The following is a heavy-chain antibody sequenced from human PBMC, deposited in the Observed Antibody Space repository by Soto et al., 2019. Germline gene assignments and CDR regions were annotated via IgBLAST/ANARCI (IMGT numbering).Heavy chain of an antibody. CDR3: TRANYNRYYDL. CDR2: VYSGGTT. Sequence: EVQVVESGGGLVQPGGSLRLSCAASGFTVSGYYMTWVRQSPGKGLEWVSVVYSGGTTYYADSVKGRFTISRDNSKNTLYLQMNNLRAEDTSVYYCTRANYNRYYDLWGRGTLVIVSS. J-gene: IGHJ2*01. CDR1: GFTVSGYY. V-gene: IGHV3-66*01. D-gene: IGHD1-7*01.